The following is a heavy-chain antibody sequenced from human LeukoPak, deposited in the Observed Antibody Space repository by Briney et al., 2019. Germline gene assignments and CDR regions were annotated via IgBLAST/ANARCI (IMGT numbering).Heavy chain of an antibody. Sequence: PSETLSLTCTVSGGSISSYYWSWIRQPPGKGLEWIGYIYYSGSTNYNPSLKSRVTISVDTSKNQFSLKLSSVTAADTAVYYCARVAVRGVIIKKYYYMDVWGKGTTVTVSS. CDR2: IYYSGST. D-gene: IGHD3-10*01. V-gene: IGHV4-59*01. CDR1: GGSISSYY. J-gene: IGHJ6*03. CDR3: ARVAVRGVIIKKYYYMDV.